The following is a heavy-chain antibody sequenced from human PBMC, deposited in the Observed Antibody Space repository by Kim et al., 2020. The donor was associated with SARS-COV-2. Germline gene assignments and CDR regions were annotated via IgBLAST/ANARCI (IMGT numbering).Heavy chain of an antibody. CDR3: AAKARTYYYDSSGLDY. CDR1: GGSISSGDYY. J-gene: IGHJ4*02. V-gene: IGHV4-30-4*01. CDR2: IYYSGST. Sequence: SETLSLTCTVSGGSISSGDYYWSWIRQPPGKGLEWIGYIYYSGSTYYNPSLKSRVTISVDTSKNQFSLKLSSVTAADTAVYYCAAKARTYYYDSSGLDYWGQGTLVTVSS. D-gene: IGHD3-22*01.